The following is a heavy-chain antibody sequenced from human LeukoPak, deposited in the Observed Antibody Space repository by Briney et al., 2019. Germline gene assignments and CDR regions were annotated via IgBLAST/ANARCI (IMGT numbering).Heavy chain of an antibody. CDR1: GGSFSGNY. D-gene: IGHD2-15*01. CDR3: ARGVRYCSGGSCPLCYMDV. V-gene: IGHV4-34*01. J-gene: IGHJ6*03. CDR2: INHSGST. Sequence: SETLSLTCAVYGGSFSGNYWSWIRQPPGKGLEWIGEINHSGSTNYNPSLKSRVTISVDTSKNQFSLKLSSVTAADTAVYYCARGVRYCSGGSCPLCYMDVWGKGTTVTVSS.